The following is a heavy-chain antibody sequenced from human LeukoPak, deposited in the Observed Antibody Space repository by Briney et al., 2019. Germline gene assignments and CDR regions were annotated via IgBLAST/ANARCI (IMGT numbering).Heavy chain of an antibody. J-gene: IGHJ4*02. CDR2: ISYDGSNK. CDR1: GFTFSSYA. D-gene: IGHD6-19*01. CDR3: ARDLGSGWYPYFDY. Sequence: PGRSLRLSCAASGFTFSSYAMHWVRQAPGKGLEWVAVISYDGSNKYYADSVKGRFTISRDNAKNSLYLQMNSLRAEDTAVYYCARDLGSGWYPYFDYWGQGTLVTVSS. V-gene: IGHV3-30-3*01.